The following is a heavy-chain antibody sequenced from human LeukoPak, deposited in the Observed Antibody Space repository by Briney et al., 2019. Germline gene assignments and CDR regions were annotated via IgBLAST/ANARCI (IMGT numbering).Heavy chain of an antibody. V-gene: IGHV3-30*02. CDR3: AKTSITMIVVDDAFDI. D-gene: IGHD3-22*01. J-gene: IGHJ3*02. CDR2: IRYDGSNK. Sequence: GGSLRLSCAASGFTFSSYGMHWVRQAPGKGLEWVAFIRYDGSNKYYADSVKGRFTISRDNSKDTLYLQMNSLRAEDTAVYYCAKTSITMIVVDDAFDIWGQGTMVTVSS. CDR1: GFTFSSYG.